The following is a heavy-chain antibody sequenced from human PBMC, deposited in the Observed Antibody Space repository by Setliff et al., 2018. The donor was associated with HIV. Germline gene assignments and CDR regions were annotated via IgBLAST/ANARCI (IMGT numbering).Heavy chain of an antibody. D-gene: IGHD6-13*01. CDR1: GFTFSSYS. CDR2: IKQRGSEK. Sequence: GGSLRLSCAASGFTFSSYSMNWVRQAPGKGLEWVANIKQRGSEKYYVDSVKGRFTISRDNAKNSLYLQMDSLRAEDTAVYYCARDAPYTSSWLYYSYYYGLDVWGQGTTVTVSS. CDR3: ARDAPYTSSWLYYSYYYGLDV. J-gene: IGHJ6*02. V-gene: IGHV3-7*01.